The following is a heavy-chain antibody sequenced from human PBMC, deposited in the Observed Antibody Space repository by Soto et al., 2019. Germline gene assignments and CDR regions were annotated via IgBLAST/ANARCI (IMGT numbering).Heavy chain of an antibody. CDR3: AIGSTYGGEFDS. D-gene: IGHD2-21*01. CDR1: GGTFSSYA. CDR2: FVPIVGTP. V-gene: IGHV1-69*01. Sequence: VQLVQTGAEVKKPGSSVKVSCKASGGTFSSYAISWVRQAPGQGLEWMGGFVPIVGTPVYAQGFRNRVTVTADGSSTSGYMWLRSLRPDDTAVYCCAIGSTYGGEFDSWGPGTLVTVSS. J-gene: IGHJ4*02.